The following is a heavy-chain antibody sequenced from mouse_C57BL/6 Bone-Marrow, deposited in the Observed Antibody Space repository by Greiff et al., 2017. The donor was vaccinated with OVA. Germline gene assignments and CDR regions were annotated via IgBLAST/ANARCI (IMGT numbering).Heavy chain of an antibody. Sequence: EVQLVESGGDLVKPGGSLKLSCAASGFTFSSYGMSWVRQTPDKRLEWVATISSGGSYTYYPDSVKGRFTISRDNAKNTLYLQMSRLKSEDTAMYYCARPHYYGSSSSWFAYWGQGTLVTVSA. CDR3: ARPHYYGSSSSWFAY. V-gene: IGHV5-6*01. CDR2: ISSGGSYT. J-gene: IGHJ3*01. CDR1: GFTFSSYG. D-gene: IGHD1-1*01.